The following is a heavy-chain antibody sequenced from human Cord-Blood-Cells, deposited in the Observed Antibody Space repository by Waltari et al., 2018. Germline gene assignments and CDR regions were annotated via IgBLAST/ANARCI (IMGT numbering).Heavy chain of an antibody. J-gene: IGHJ4*02. CDR1: GGSSSGYY. D-gene: IGHD6-13*01. CDR3: ARAGAAAGRSFDY. Sequence: QVQLQQWGAGLLKPSETLSLTCAVYGGSSSGYYWSWIRQPPGKGLEWIGEINHSGSTNYNPSLKSRVTISVDTSKNQFSLKLSSVTAADTAVYYCARAGAAAGRSFDYWGQGTLVTVSS. CDR2: INHSGST. V-gene: IGHV4-34*01.